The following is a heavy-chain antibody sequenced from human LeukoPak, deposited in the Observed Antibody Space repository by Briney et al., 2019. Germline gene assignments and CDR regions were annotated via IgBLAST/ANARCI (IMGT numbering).Heavy chain of an antibody. V-gene: IGHV5-51*01. CDR1: GYMFTSYW. Sequence: GESLKISCKGSGYMFTSYWIGWVRRMPGNGLELMGIICPRDSNTTYSPSFQGQVTISADRSINTAYLQWSSLKASDTAMYYCARRTYYYDNSGYYLDYWGQGTLVTVSS. CDR2: ICPRDSNT. CDR3: ARRTYYYDNSGYYLDY. J-gene: IGHJ4*02. D-gene: IGHD3-22*01.